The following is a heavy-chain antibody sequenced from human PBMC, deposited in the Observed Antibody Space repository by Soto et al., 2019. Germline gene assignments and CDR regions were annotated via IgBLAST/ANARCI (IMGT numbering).Heavy chain of an antibody. Sequence: GGSLRLSCAASGITFGGRAMSWVRQAPGEGLEWVSTITDSGGDAKYADSVRGRFAISRDNSKKTLYLQMSSLTAEDSAIYYCARGSTDSYPGSRIFDFWGRGTLVTVSS. CDR1: GITFGGRA. D-gene: IGHD3-10*01. CDR2: ITDSGGDA. CDR3: ARGSTDSYPGSRIFDF. J-gene: IGHJ4*02. V-gene: IGHV3-23*01.